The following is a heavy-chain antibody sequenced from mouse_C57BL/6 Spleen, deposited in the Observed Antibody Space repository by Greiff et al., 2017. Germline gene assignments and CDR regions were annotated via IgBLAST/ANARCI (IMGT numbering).Heavy chain of an antibody. J-gene: IGHJ3*01. Sequence: EVQLQQSGPELVKPGASVKISCKASGYTFTDYYMNWVKQSHGKSLEWIGDINPNNGGTSYNQKFKGKATLTVDKSSSTAYMELRSLTSEDSAVYYCARNYGSSPWGQGTLVTVSA. CDR1: GYTFTDYY. D-gene: IGHD1-1*01. CDR2: INPNNGGT. V-gene: IGHV1-26*01. CDR3: ARNYGSSP.